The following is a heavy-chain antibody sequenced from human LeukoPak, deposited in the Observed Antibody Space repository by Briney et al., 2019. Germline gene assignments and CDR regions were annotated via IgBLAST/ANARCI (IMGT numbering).Heavy chain of an antibody. J-gene: IGHJ4*02. CDR1: GYTFTNYY. CDR2: INPSGGST. Sequence: GASVKVSCKASGYTFTNYYIHWVRQAPGQGLECMGIINPSGGSTSYAQKFQGRVTITADKSTSTAYMELSSLRSEDTAVYYCARDPPGRPYSSSSYGWGQGTLVTVSS. CDR3: ARDPPGRPYSSSSYG. D-gene: IGHD6-6*01. V-gene: IGHV1-46*01.